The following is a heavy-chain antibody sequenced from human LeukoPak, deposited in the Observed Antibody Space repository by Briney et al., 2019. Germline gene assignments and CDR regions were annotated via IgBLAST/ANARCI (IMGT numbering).Heavy chain of an antibody. Sequence: SETLSLTCTVSGVSISRGSHYWSWIRQPAGKGLEWIGRIYTSGSTNYNPSLKSRVTISVDTSKNQFSLKLSSVTAADTAVYYCARDDGDYPLDYWGQGTLVTVSS. CDR1: GVSISRGSHY. J-gene: IGHJ4*02. CDR2: IYTSGST. CDR3: ARDDGDYPLDY. V-gene: IGHV4-61*02. D-gene: IGHD4-17*01.